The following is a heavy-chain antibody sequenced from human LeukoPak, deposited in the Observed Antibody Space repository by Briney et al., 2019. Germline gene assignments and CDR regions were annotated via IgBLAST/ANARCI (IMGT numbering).Heavy chain of an antibody. V-gene: IGHV4-39*07. D-gene: IGHD3-10*01. Sequence: TASETLSLTCSVSGGSISSSSFYWSWIRQPPGKGLEWIGEINHSGSTNYNPSLKSRVTISVDTSKNQFSLKLSSVTAADTAVYYCARRSTMVRGVIRRSLHYMDVWGKGTTVTISS. CDR3: ARRSTMVRGVIRRSLHYMDV. CDR2: INHSGST. J-gene: IGHJ6*03. CDR1: GGSISSSSFY.